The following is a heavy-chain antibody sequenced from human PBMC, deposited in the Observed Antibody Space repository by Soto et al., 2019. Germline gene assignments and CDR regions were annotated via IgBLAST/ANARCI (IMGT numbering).Heavy chain of an antibody. V-gene: IGHV3-30*18. J-gene: IGHJ5*02. Sequence: QVQLLESGGGVVQPGRSLKLSCRTSGFTFSLYGMHWVRQAPGKGLEWLAVISFDGKNRYYADSVKGRFTISRDNSKTTLFSQMSSLRPDDPAVFFCAKRAQAAAGLYPWGQGALVTVAS. CDR3: AKRAQAAAGLYP. CDR1: GFTFSLYG. D-gene: IGHD6-25*01. CDR2: ISFDGKNR.